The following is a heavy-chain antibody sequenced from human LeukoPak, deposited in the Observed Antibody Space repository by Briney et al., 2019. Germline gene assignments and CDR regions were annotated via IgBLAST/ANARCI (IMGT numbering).Heavy chain of an antibody. V-gene: IGHV3-20*04. D-gene: IGHD5-24*01. CDR2: INWNGGST. J-gene: IGHJ1*01. CDR1: GYIFDDYG. CDR3: VRLGRDGYTYGAAY. Sequence: PGGSLRLSCAGSGYIFDDYGMRWVRQAPGKGLEWVAGINWNGGSTGYAASVKGRCTISRDNAKTALYLEMNSLRVEDTAVYYCVRLGRDGYTYGAAYWGQGALVTVSS.